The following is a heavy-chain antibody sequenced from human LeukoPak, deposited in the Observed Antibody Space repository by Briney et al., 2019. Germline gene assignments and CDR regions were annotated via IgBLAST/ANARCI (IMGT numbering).Heavy chain of an antibody. D-gene: IGHD2-15*01. V-gene: IGHV1-8*01. J-gene: IGHJ4*02. Sequence: ASVKVSCKASGYTFTSYDINWVRQATGQGLEWMGWMNPNSGNTGYARKFQGRVTMTRNTSISTAYMELSSLRSEDTAVYYCARGLYCSGGSCYLVDYWGQGTLVTVSS. CDR3: ARGLYCSGGSCYLVDY. CDR2: MNPNSGNT. CDR1: GYTFTSYD.